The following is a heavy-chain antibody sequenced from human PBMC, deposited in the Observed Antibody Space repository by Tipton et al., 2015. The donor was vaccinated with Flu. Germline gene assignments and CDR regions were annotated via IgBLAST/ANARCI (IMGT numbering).Heavy chain of an antibody. CDR1: GGSISSGSYY. CDR2: IYSSGST. D-gene: IGHD2-21*02. CDR3: AKIWRRGDDLGDDY. J-gene: IGHJ4*02. Sequence: TLSLTCTVSGGSISSGSYYWSWIRQPAGKGLEWIGHIYSSGSTNYNPSLKSRGTISVDTSKNQLSLRLNSVTAADTAVYYCAKIWRRGDDLGDDYWGQGNLVTVSS. V-gene: IGHV4-61*09.